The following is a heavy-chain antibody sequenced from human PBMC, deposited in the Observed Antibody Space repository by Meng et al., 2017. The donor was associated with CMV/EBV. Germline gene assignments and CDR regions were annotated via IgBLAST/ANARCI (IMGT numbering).Heavy chain of an antibody. CDR3: ARDCFVREDY. D-gene: IGHD3-10*01. Sequence: GGSLRLSCAASGFTLSSYWVHWVRQVPGKGLVWVSRINSDDSTTTYADSVKGRFTISRDNAKNTVYLQMNSLRVEDTAVYYCARDCFVREDYWGQGTLVTVSS. V-gene: IGHV3-74*03. J-gene: IGHJ4*02. CDR2: INSDDSTT. CDR1: GFTLSSYW.